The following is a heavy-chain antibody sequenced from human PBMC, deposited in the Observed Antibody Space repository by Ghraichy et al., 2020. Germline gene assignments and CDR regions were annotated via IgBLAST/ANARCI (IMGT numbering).Heavy chain of an antibody. V-gene: IGHV1-8*01. D-gene: IGHD3-3*01. Sequence: ASVKVSCKASGYTFTSYDINWVRQATGQGLEWMGWMNPNSGNTGYAQKFQGRVTMTRNTSISTAYMELSSLRSEDTAVYYCARVFAVLRFLEWVPRGYYGMDVWGQGTTVTVSS. CDR3: ARVFAVLRFLEWVPRGYYGMDV. CDR1: GYTFTSYD. CDR2: MNPNSGNT. J-gene: IGHJ6*02.